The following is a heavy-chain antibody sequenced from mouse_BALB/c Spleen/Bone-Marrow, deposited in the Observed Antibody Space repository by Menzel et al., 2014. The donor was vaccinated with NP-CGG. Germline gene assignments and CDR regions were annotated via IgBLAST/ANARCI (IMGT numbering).Heavy chain of an antibody. V-gene: IGHV8-12*01. J-gene: IGHJ1*01. CDR1: GFSLSTSGMG. CDR2: IYWDDDK. Sequence: QVTLKECGPGILQPSQTLSLTCSFSGFSLSTSGMGVSWIRQPSGKGLEWLAHIYWDDDKRYNPSLKSRLTISKDTSSNQVFLKITSVDTADTATYYCARRAKAVGRYFDVWGAGTSVTVSS. D-gene: IGHD1-1*02. CDR3: ARRAKAVGRYFDV.